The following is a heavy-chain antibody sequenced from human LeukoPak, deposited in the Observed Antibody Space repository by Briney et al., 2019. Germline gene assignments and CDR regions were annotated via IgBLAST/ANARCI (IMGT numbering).Heavy chain of an antibody. D-gene: IGHD3-10*01. CDR3: ARVQPYYYGSGSYYFDY. CDR1: GGSFSDYY. J-gene: IGHJ4*02. Sequence: SETLSLTCAVYGGSFSDYYWSWIRQPPGKGLEWIGYIYYSGSTNYNPSLKSRVTISVDTSKNQFSLKLSSVTAADTAVYYCARVQPYYYGSGSYYFDYWGQGTLVTVSS. V-gene: IGHV4-59*01. CDR2: IYYSGST.